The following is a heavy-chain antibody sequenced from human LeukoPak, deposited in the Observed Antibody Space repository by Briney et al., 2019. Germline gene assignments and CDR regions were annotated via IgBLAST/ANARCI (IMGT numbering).Heavy chain of an antibody. V-gene: IGHV3-23*01. CDR3: AKDLRQKNSGSYQIDC. CDR2: ISGSGGST. CDR1: GFTVNSNY. J-gene: IGHJ4*02. D-gene: IGHD1-26*01. Sequence: GGSLRLSCAASGFTVNSNYMAWVRQAPGEGLEWVSAISGSGGSTYYADSVKGRFTISRDNSKNTLYLQMNSLRAEDTAVYYCAKDLRQKNSGSYQIDCWGQGTLVTVSS.